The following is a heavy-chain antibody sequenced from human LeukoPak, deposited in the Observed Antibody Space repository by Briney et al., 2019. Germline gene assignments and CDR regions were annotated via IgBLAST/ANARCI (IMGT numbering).Heavy chain of an antibody. V-gene: IGHV1-2*02. CDR1: GYTFTGYY. CDR3: ARSWTFPDYYGFDYYYYMDV. CDR2: INPNSGGT. D-gene: IGHD3-10*01. Sequence: ASVKVSCKASGYTFTGYYMHWVRQAPGQGLEWMGWINPNSGGTNYAQKFQGRVTMTRDTSISTAYMELSRLRSDDTAVYYCARSWTFPDYYGFDYYYYMDVWGKGTTVTISS. J-gene: IGHJ6*03.